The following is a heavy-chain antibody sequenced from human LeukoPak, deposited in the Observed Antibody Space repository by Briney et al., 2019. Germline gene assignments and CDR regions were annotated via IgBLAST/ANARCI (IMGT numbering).Heavy chain of an antibody. CDR2: ISSSGSTI. V-gene: IGHV3-48*03. CDR1: GFTFSSYE. J-gene: IGHJ3*02. CDR3: ATDYDILIDDAFDI. Sequence: GGSLRLSCAASGFTFSSYEMNWVRQAPGKGLEWVSYISSSGSTIYYADSVKGRFTISRDNAKNSLYLQMNSLRAEDTAVYYCATDYDILIDDAFDIWGQGTVVTVSS. D-gene: IGHD3-9*01.